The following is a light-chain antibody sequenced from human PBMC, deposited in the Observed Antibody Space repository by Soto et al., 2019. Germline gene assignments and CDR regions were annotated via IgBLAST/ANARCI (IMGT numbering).Light chain of an antibody. CDR3: QSYDSSLSGSVV. J-gene: IGLJ2*01. CDR2: DNS. V-gene: IGLV1-40*01. CDR1: ISNIGAGYD. Sequence: QSVLTQPPSVSGAPGQRVTISCTRTISNIGAGYDVHWYQQLPGTAPKLLIYDNSNRPSGVPDRFSGSKSGTSASLAITGLQAEDEADYYCQSYDSSLSGSVVFGGGTKLTVL.